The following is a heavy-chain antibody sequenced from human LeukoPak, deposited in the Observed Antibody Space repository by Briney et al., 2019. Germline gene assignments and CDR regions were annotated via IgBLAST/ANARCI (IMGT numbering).Heavy chain of an antibody. CDR3: ARETGDFDS. CDR1: GFTFSDYG. J-gene: IGHJ4*02. V-gene: IGHV3-23*01. D-gene: IGHD7-27*01. Sequence: GGSLRLSCAASGFTFSDYGMSWVRQAPGKGLEWVSTIIVNGGRTFYADSVKGRFTVSRDNSKSTVYLQMNSLRAEDTAVYYCARETGDFDSWGQGTLVIVSS. CDR2: IIVNGGRT.